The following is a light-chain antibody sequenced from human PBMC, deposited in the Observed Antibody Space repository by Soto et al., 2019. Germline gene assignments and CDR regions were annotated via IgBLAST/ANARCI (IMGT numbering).Light chain of an antibody. Sequence: EIVMTQSPGTVSVSPGEKVTLFCRASDSVSTNLAWYQQRPGQAPRVVVYGASVRATGVPDRFRGRGSGTEFTLTITGLQSEDFAVYYCQQYHTWWTFGQGTKVEV. J-gene: IGKJ1*01. V-gene: IGKV3-15*01. CDR1: DSVSTN. CDR2: GAS. CDR3: QQYHTWWT.